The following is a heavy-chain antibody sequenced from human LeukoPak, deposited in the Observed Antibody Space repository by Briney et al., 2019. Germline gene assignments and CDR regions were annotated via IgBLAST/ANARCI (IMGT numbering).Heavy chain of an antibody. Sequence: GGSLRLSCAASGLTVSSYYMNWVRQAPGKGLEWVSVICSDGSTYYADSVKGRFTTSRDNSKNTLYLQMNSLRAEDTAVYYCARGSSGYDRDAFDIWGQGTMVTVSS. J-gene: IGHJ3*02. D-gene: IGHD5-12*01. V-gene: IGHV3-53*01. CDR2: ICSDGST. CDR3: ARGSSGYDRDAFDI. CDR1: GLTVSSYY.